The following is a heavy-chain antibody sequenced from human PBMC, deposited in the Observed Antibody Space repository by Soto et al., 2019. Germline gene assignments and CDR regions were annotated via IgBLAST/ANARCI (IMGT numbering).Heavy chain of an antibody. D-gene: IGHD3-10*01. CDR1: GFTFSSYS. CDR3: ARVGRGRGASDYYYYGMDV. Sequence: EVQLVESGGGLVKPGGSLRLSCAASGFTFSSYSMNWVRKAPGKGLEWVSSISSSSSYIYYADSVKGRFTISRDNAKNSLYLQMNSLRAEDTAVYYCARVGRGRGASDYYYYGMDVWGQGTTVTVSS. CDR2: ISSSSSYI. J-gene: IGHJ6*02. V-gene: IGHV3-21*01.